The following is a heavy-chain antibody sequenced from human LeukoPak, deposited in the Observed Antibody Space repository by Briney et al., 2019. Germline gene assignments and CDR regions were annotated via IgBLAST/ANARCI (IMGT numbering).Heavy chain of an antibody. D-gene: IGHD3-22*01. CDR1: GFTFSSYG. V-gene: IGHV3-23*01. J-gene: IGHJ4*02. Sequence: GGSLRLSCAASGFTFSSYGMSWVRQAPGKGLEWVSAISGSGGSTYYADSVKGRFTISRDNSKNTLYLQMNSLRAEDTAVYYCARDTYYDSSGSYWGQGTLVTVSS. CDR2: ISGSGGST. CDR3: ARDTYYDSSGSY.